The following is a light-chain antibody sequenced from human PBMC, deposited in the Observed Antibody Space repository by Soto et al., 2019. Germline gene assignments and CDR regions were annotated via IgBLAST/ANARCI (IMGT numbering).Light chain of an antibody. CDR3: AAGDDSLRVVV. CDR2: SDS. J-gene: IGLJ2*01. CDR1: SSNIGSNT. Sequence: QSVLTQPPSASGIPGQRVTISCSGSSSNIGSNTVNWYQQVPGMAPKLLIYSDSQRPSGVPDRFSGSESGTSVSLAISGLQLEDEADYYCAAGDDSLRVVVCGGGTKVPVL. V-gene: IGLV1-44*01.